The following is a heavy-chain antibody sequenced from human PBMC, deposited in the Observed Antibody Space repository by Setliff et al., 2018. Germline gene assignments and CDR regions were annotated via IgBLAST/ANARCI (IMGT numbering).Heavy chain of an antibody. D-gene: IGHD6-19*01. CDR3: IRDTSGRDAFDI. CDR2: ISGYGSRT. Sequence: GESLKISCAASGFALSNYAMSWVRQAPGKGLEWVSGISGYGSRTYYADSVKGRSTISRDNSQNTMYLQMNSLRAEDTAVYYCIRDTSGRDAFDIWGQGTMVTVSS. V-gene: IGHV3-23*01. CDR1: GFALSNYA. J-gene: IGHJ3*02.